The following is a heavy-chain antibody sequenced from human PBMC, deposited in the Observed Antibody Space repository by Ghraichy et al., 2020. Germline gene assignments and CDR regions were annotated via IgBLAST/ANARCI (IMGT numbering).Heavy chain of an antibody. CDR3: ARRGEFSSSSCYLDY. CDR1: GYTFSNYF. CDR2: INPSGGST. D-gene: IGHD2-2*01. J-gene: IGHJ4*02. Sequence: ASVKVSCRASGYTFSNYFIHWVRQAPGQGLEWMGIINPSGGSTSYAQEFQGRVTMTRDTSTNTVYMELTSLRSEDTAVYYCARRGEFSSSSCYLDYWGQGTLVTVSS. V-gene: IGHV1-46*01.